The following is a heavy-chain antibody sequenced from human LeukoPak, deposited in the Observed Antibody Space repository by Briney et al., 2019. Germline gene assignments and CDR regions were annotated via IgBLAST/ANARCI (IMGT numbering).Heavy chain of an antibody. CDR1: GGTFSKSD. CDR3: ARSSYYDFWSGYYSN. CDR2: IIPIFGTA. D-gene: IGHD3-3*01. Sequence: SVKVSCKASGGTFSKSDISWVRQAPGQGLEWMGGIIPIFGTANYAQKFQGRVTITADKSTSTAYMELSSLRSEDTAVYYCARSSYYDFWSGYYSNWGQGTLVTVSS. V-gene: IGHV1-69*06. J-gene: IGHJ4*02.